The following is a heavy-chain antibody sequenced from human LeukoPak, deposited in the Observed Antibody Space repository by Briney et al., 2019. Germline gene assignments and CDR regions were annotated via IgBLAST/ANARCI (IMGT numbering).Heavy chain of an antibody. Sequence: SETLSLTCTVSGGSISSGDYYWSWIRQPPGKGLEWIGYIYYSGSTYYNPSLKSRVTISVDTSKNQFSLKLSSATAADTAVYYCARGSRITMIVDWFDPWGQGTLVTVSS. CDR1: GGSISSGDYY. V-gene: IGHV4-30-4*01. D-gene: IGHD3-22*01. CDR2: IYYSGST. J-gene: IGHJ5*02. CDR3: ARGSRITMIVDWFDP.